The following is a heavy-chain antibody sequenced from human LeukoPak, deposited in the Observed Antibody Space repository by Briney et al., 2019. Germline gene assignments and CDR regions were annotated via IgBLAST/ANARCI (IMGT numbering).Heavy chain of an antibody. D-gene: IGHD5-18*01. V-gene: IGHV1-46*01. J-gene: IGHJ3*02. CDR1: GYTFTSYY. CDR3: ARDRGYSYGYWAFDI. Sequence: GASVKVSCKASGYTFTSYYMHRVRQAPGQGLEWMGIINPSNGNTGYTPKFQGRVTMTRDMSTSAVYMELSSLRSEDTAVYYCARDRGYSYGYWAFDIWGQGTMVTVSS. CDR2: INPSNGNT.